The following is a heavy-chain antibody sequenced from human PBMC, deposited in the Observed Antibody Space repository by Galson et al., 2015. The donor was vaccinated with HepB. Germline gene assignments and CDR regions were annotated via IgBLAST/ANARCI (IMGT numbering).Heavy chain of an antibody. Sequence: CAISGDSVSSNSAAWNWIRQSPSRGLEWLGRTYYRSKWYNDYAVSVKSRITINPDTSKNQFSLQLNSVTPEDTAVYYCASVTAVAGSYYYYYGMDVWGQGTTVTVSS. D-gene: IGHD6-19*01. J-gene: IGHJ6*02. CDR2: TYYRSKWYN. CDR1: GDSVSSNSAA. CDR3: ASVTAVAGSYYYYYGMDV. V-gene: IGHV6-1*01.